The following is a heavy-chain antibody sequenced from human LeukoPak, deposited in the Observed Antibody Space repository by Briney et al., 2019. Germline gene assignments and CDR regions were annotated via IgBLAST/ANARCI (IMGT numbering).Heavy chain of an antibody. J-gene: IGHJ4*02. D-gene: IGHD6-19*01. CDR3: ARGAVAGTGFDY. Sequence: GGSLRLSCAASGFTFSSYTMNWVRQAPGKGLEWVSSISSSSSYKYYADSVKGRFTISRANAKNSLYLQMNSLRAEDTAVYNCARGAVAGTGFDYWGQGTLVTVSS. CDR1: GFTFSSYT. V-gene: IGHV3-21*01. CDR2: ISSSSSYK.